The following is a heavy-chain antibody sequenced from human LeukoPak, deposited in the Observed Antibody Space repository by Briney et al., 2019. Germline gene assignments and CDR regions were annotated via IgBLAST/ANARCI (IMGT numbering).Heavy chain of an antibody. V-gene: IGHV3-23*01. CDR2: ITGSGGNT. CDR3: AGTPFDY. J-gene: IGHJ4*02. CDR1: GFIFSSYS. Sequence: PGGSLRLSCAASGFIFSSYSMSWVRQAPGKGLEWVSVITGSGGNTYYADSVKGRFTISRDNSKNTLYLQMNSLRAEDTAVYYCAGTPFDYWGQGTLVTVSS.